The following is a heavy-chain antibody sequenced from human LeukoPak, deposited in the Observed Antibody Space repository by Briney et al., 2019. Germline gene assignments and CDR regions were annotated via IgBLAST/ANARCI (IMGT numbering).Heavy chain of an antibody. D-gene: IGHD2-15*01. CDR3: ARVAMRVVVVAAIDY. Sequence: ASVKVSCKASGYTFTSYGVSWVRQAPGQGLEWMGWISAYNGNTNYAQKLQGRVTMTTDTSTSTAYMELRSLRSDDTAVYYCARVAMRVVVVAAIDYWGQGTLVTVSS. CDR1: GYTFTSYG. J-gene: IGHJ4*02. V-gene: IGHV1-18*01. CDR2: ISAYNGNT.